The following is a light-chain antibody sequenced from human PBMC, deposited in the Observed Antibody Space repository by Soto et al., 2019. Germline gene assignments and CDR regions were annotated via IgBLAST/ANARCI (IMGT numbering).Light chain of an antibody. V-gene: IGKV3-15*01. J-gene: IGKJ1*01. Sequence: MTQSPSTLSASVGYRVTITFRASQSVSSNLAWYQQKPGQAPRLLIYGTSTRATGIPARFSGSGSGTEFTLTISSLQSEDFAVYYCQQYNNWPPWTFGQGTKV. CDR3: QQYNNWPPWT. CDR2: GTS. CDR1: QSVSSN.